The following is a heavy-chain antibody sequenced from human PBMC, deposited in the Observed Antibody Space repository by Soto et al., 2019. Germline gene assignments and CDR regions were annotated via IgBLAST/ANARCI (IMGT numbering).Heavy chain of an antibody. CDR1: GGSIISYY. V-gene: IGHV4-59*01. Sequence: SETLSLTCTVSGGSIISYYWSWILQPPGKGLEWIGYIYYSGSTNYNPSLKSRVTISVDTSKNQFSLKLSSVTAADTAVYYCARVVGEVRSSWYPDDWGQGTLVTVS. J-gene: IGHJ4*02. CDR3: ARVVGEVRSSWYPDD. CDR2: IYYSGST. D-gene: IGHD6-13*01.